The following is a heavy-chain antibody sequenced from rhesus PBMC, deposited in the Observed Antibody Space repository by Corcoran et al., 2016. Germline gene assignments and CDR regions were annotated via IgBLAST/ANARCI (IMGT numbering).Heavy chain of an antibody. CDR1: GGSISSNY. Sequence: QLQLQESGPGLVKPSETLSLTCAVSGGSISSNYWSWIRQPPGKGLEGIGRISGRGGSTDHNHSLTSRVTISTDTSKNQFSLKLSSGTAADTAVYYCARVWDYGNYCDYWGQGVLVTLSS. V-gene: IGHV4-173*01. D-gene: IGHD4-29*01. CDR3: ARVWDYGNYCDY. CDR2: ISGRGGST. J-gene: IGHJ4*01.